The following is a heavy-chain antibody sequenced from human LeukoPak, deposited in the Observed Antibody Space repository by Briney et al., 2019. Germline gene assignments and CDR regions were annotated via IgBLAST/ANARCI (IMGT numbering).Heavy chain of an antibody. CDR1: GGSISSTNW. Sequence: SETLSLTCAVSGGSISSTNWWSWVRQPPGKGLEWIGEIYHSGSTNYNPSLKSRVTISVDTSKNQFSLKLSSVTAADTAVYYCAREFYYNDTGYIDYWGQGTLVTVSS. CDR2: IYHSGST. CDR3: AREFYYNDTGYIDY. D-gene: IGHD3-22*01. V-gene: IGHV4-4*02. J-gene: IGHJ4*02.